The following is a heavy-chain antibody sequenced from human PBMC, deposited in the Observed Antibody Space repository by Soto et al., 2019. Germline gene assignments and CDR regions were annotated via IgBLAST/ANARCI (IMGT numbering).Heavy chain of an antibody. CDR1: GFTFSSYA. Sequence: GGSLRLSCAASGFTFSSYAMSWVRQAPGKGLEWVSAISGSGGSTYYADSVKGRFTISRDNSKNTLYLQMNSLRAEDTAVYYCEKSGGEYQLLIRYYFDYWGQGTLVTVSS. D-gene: IGHD2-2*01. CDR3: EKSGGEYQLLIRYYFDY. J-gene: IGHJ4*02. V-gene: IGHV3-23*01. CDR2: ISGSGGST.